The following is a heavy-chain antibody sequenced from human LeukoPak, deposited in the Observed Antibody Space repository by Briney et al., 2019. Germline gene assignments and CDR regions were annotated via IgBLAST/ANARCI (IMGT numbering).Heavy chain of an antibody. CDR1: GASIRSYY. J-gene: IGHJ4*02. V-gene: IGHV4-59*01. CDR2: MYNSGST. Sequence: SETLSLTCTVSGASIRSYYWSWIRQPPGRGLEWMGYMYNSGSTYYNPSLKSRVTISGDTSKNQFSLKLTSVTAADTAVYYCARLGGPAAVDYWGQGTLVTVSS. CDR3: ARLGGPAAVDY. D-gene: IGHD2-2*01.